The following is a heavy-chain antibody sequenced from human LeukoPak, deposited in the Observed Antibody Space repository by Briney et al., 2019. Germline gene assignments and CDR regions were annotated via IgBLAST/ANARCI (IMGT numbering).Heavy chain of an antibody. CDR1: GGSINNYY. CDR2: ISYTGRT. CDR3: ARGRKARYYGSGTYGSNNWFDP. V-gene: IGHV4-59*01. J-gene: IGHJ5*02. D-gene: IGHD3-10*01. Sequence: KPSETLSLTCTVSGGSINNYYWSWIRQPPGKGLEWIGYISYTGRTNYNSSLKSQVTISVDTSKNQFSLKLSSVTAADTAVYYCARGRKARYYGSGTYGSNNWFDPWGQGTLVSVSS.